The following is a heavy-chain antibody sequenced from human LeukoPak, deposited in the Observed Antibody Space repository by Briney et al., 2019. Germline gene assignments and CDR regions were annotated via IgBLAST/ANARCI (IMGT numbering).Heavy chain of an antibody. CDR1: GGSISSSSYY. CDR2: IYYSGST. CDR3: ARLYYDSIGFDY. D-gene: IGHD3-22*01. V-gene: IGHV4-39*01. Sequence: SETLSLTCTVSGGSISSSSYYWGWIRQPPGKGLEWIGSIYYSGSTYYNPSLKSRVTISVDTSKNQFSLKLSSVTAADTAVYYCARLYYDSIGFDYWGQGTLVTVSS. J-gene: IGHJ4*02.